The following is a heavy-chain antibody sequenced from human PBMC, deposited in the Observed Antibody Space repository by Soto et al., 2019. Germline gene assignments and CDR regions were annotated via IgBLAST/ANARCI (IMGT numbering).Heavy chain of an antibody. D-gene: IGHD5-12*01. Sequence: SSSSYYWGWIRQPPGKGLEWMGIIYPGDSDTRYTPSFEGQVTISADKSISTAYLQWSSLKASDTATYYCAKPINGGYVYWGQGTLVTVSS. CDR1: SSSSYY. J-gene: IGHJ4*02. CDR2: IYPGDSDT. CDR3: AKPINGGYVY. V-gene: IGHV5-51*01.